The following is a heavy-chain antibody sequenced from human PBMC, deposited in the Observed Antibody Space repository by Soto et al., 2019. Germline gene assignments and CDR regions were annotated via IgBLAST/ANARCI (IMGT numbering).Heavy chain of an antibody. CDR1: GDSVSDNCAA. J-gene: IGHJ4*02. D-gene: IGHD6-6*01. Sequence: QVQLQQSGPGLVKPSPTLSLTCAISGDSVSDNCAAWKWIRQSPSRGLEWLGRTYYRSKWYSDYAVSVQSRITIKPDTSKNQFSLQLNFVTPEDSAVYYCARDGYSSSYDFDYWGQRILVTVSS. CDR3: ARDGYSSSYDFDY. CDR2: TYYRSKWYS. V-gene: IGHV6-1*01.